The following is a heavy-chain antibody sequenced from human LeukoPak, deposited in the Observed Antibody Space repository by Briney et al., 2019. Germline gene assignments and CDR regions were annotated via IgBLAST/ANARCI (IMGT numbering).Heavy chain of an antibody. D-gene: IGHD4-23*01. CDR2: ISGSGGST. V-gene: IGHV3-23*01. CDR1: GFTFSSYA. J-gene: IGHJ4*02. Sequence: GGSLRLPCAASGFTFSSYAMSWVRQAPGKGLEWVSAISGSGGSTYYADSVKGRFTISRDNSKNTLYLQMNSLRAEDTAVYYCARYSTVVTRGFDYWGQGTLVTVSS. CDR3: ARYSTVVTRGFDY.